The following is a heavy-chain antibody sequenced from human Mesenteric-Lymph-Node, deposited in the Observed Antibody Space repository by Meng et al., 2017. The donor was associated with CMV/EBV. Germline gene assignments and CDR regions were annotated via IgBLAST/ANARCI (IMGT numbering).Heavy chain of an antibody. V-gene: IGHV4-39*07. CDR3: ARGGYNRPLDY. J-gene: IGHJ4*02. D-gene: IGHD6-13*01. CDR1: GGSISSSSYY. CDR2: IYYSGST. Sequence: GSLRLSCTVSGGSISSSSYYWGWIRQPPGKGLEWIGSIYYSGSTYYNPSLKSRVTISVDTSKNQFSLKLSSVTAADTAVYYCARGGYNRPLDYWGQGTLVTVSS.